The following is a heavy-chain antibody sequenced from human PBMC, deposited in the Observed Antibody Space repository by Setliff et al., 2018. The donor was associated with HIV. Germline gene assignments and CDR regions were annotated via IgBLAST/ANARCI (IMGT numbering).Heavy chain of an antibody. CDR3: ASGKGVRGVIITGGLDV. Sequence: ASVKVSCKASGHTFSNYDVIWVRRATGQGLEWMGWMNPNSGDTGYAQKFQGRVIMTRDTSISTAYMELSSLTSADTAVYYCASGKGVRGVIITGGLDVWGKGTTVIVSS. CDR2: MNPNSGDT. V-gene: IGHV1-8*01. D-gene: IGHD3-10*01. CDR1: GHTFSNYD. J-gene: IGHJ6*04.